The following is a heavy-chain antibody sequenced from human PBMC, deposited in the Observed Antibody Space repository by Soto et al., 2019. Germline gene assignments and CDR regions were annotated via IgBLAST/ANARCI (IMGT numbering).Heavy chain of an antibody. D-gene: IGHD3-10*01. Sequence: QVQLQESGPGLVKPSETVSLTCTVSGGSVSSGSYYWSWIRQPPGKGLEWIGYIYDSGSTNYNPSLKSRVTISVDTSKNQFSLKLSSVIAADTDVYYCARGGGVTATFDYWGQGTLVTVPS. J-gene: IGHJ4*02. V-gene: IGHV4-61*01. CDR2: IYDSGST. CDR3: ARGGGVTATFDY. CDR1: GGSVSSGSYY.